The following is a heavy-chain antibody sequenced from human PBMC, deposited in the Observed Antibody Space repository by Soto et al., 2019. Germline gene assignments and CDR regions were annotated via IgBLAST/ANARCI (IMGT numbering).Heavy chain of an antibody. D-gene: IGHD3-16*01. V-gene: IGHV1-18*01. J-gene: IGHJ4*02. CDR2: INAYNGNT. Sequence: QVQLVQSGAEVKKPGASVKVSCKASGYTFNSYGISWVRQAPGQGLEWMGWINAYNGNTKYAQKVQGRVIMTTDTSTSTAYMELRSLRSADTAVYYCARDPALGGPFDYWGQGTLVTVSS. CDR1: GYTFNSYG. CDR3: ARDPALGGPFDY.